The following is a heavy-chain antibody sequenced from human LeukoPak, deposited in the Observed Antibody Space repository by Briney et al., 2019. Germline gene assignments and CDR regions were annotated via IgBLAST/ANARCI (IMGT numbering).Heavy chain of an antibody. Sequence: SVKVSRKASGGTFSSYAISWVRQAPGQGLEWMGRIIPILGIANYAQKFQGRVTITADKSTSTAYMELSSLRSEDTAVYYCAREVGAINYFDYWGQGTLVTVSS. CDR1: GGTFSSYA. CDR2: IIPILGIA. CDR3: AREVGAINYFDY. D-gene: IGHD1-26*01. V-gene: IGHV1-69*04. J-gene: IGHJ4*02.